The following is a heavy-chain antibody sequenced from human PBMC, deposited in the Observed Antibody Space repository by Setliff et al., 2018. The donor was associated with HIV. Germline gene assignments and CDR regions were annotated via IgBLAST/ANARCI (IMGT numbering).Heavy chain of an antibody. D-gene: IGHD2-15*01. CDR1: GGSISTYF. CDR3: AREVDKRQDSDAFDI. CDR2: IYYTGST. J-gene: IGHJ3*02. Sequence: PSETLSLTCTVSGGSISTYFWSWVRQTPGKGLEWIGYIYYTGSTSYNPSFRSRVTMSVDTSKNQFSLMLDSVTAADTAVYYCAREVDKRQDSDAFDIWGPGTMVTVSS. V-gene: IGHV4-59*01.